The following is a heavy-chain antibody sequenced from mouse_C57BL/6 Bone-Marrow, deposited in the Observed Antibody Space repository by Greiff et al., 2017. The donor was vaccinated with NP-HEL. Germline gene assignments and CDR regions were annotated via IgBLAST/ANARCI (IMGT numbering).Heavy chain of an antibody. V-gene: IGHV1-76*01. CDR1: GYTSGYY. D-gene: IGHD4-1*01. CDR2: IYPGSGNT. CDR3: ARLGLTFYYFDY. Sequence: QVQLQQSGAELARPGASVKLSCKASGYTSGYYINWVKQRPGQGLEWIARIYPGSGNTYYNEKFKGKATLTAEKSSSTAYMQLSSLTSEDSAVYFCARLGLTFYYFDYWGQGTTLTVSS. J-gene: IGHJ2*01.